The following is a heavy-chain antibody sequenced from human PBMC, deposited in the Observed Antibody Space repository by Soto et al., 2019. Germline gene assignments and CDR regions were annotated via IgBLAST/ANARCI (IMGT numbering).Heavy chain of an antibody. CDR1: GFTFVDYS. J-gene: IGHJ3*02. V-gene: IGHV3-49*03. D-gene: IGHD2-15*01. Sequence: PGGSLRLSCTGSGFTFVDYSMSWFRQAPGKGLEWVGFIRSKAYAGTTEYAASVKGRFTVSRDDSKSIAYLQMNSLRTEDTAVYYCTRDTCSDGICYVGYCFDIWGQGTMVTVSS. CDR3: TRDTCSDGICYVGYCFDI. CDR2: IRSKAYAGTT.